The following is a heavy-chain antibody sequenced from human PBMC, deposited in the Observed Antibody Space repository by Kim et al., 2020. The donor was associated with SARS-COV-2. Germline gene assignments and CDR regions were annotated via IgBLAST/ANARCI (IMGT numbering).Heavy chain of an antibody. J-gene: IGHJ2*01. CDR2: ISAYNGNT. D-gene: IGHD3-22*01. CDR3: ARCSKDYYDSSVNTRRRWYFDL. CDR1: GYTFTSYG. Sequence: ASVKVSCKASGYTFTSYGISWVRQAPGQGLEWMGWISAYNGNTNYAQKLQGRVTMTTDTSTSTAYMELRSLRSEDTAVYYCARCSKDYYDSSVNTRRRWYFDLWGRGTLVTVSS. V-gene: IGHV1-18*01.